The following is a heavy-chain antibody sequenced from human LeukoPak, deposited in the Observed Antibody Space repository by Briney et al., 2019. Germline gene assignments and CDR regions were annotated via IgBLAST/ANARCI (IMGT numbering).Heavy chain of an antibody. CDR2: FDPEDGET. CDR3: ARLYYDFWSGYGPSYYYYYMDV. J-gene: IGHJ6*03. D-gene: IGHD3-3*01. V-gene: IGHV1-24*01. Sequence: ASVKVSCKVSGYTLTELSMHWVRQAPGKGLEWMGGFDPEDGETIYTQKFQGRVTMTRNTSISTAYMELSSLRSEDTAVYYCARLYYDFWSGYGPSYYYYYMDVWGKGTTVTVSS. CDR1: GYTLTELS.